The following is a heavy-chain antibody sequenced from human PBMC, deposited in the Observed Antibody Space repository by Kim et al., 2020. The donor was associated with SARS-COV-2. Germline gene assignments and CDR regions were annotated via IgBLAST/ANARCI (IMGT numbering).Heavy chain of an antibody. CDR3: ARGGYSYGYNYYYGMDV. V-gene: IGHV3-48*03. CDR1: GFTFSSYE. Sequence: GGSLRLSCAASGFTFSSYEMNWVRQAPGKGLEWVSYISSSGSTIYYADSVKGRFTISRDNAKNSLYLQMNSLRAEDTAVYYCARGGYSYGYNYYYGMDVWGQGTTVTVSS. J-gene: IGHJ6*02. D-gene: IGHD5-18*01. CDR2: ISSSGSTI.